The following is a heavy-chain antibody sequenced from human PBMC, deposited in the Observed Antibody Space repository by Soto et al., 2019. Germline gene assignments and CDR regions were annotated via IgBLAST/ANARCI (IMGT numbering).Heavy chain of an antibody. Sequence: ASVKVSCKASGYTFTSYGISWVRQAPGQGLEWMGRISAYNGNTNYAQKLQGRVTMTTDTSTSTAYMELRSLRSDDTAVYYCARDRATVTYYGMDVWGQGTTVTVSS. CDR3: ARDRATVTYYGMDV. D-gene: IGHD4-17*01. CDR2: ISAYNGNT. CDR1: GYTFTSYG. V-gene: IGHV1-18*01. J-gene: IGHJ6*02.